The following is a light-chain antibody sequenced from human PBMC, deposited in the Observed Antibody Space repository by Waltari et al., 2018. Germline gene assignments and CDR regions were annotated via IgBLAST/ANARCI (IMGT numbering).Light chain of an antibody. V-gene: IGLV1-40*01. J-gene: IGLJ2*01. Sequence: QSVLTQPPSVSGAPGQRVTISCTGSSSHIGAGYDVHWYQQLPGTAPKLLMYDNTNRPSGVPDRFSGSKSGTSASLAITGLQAEDEADYYCQSYDSSLSGVVFGGGTKLTVL. CDR3: QSYDSSLSGVV. CDR1: SSHIGAGYD. CDR2: DNT.